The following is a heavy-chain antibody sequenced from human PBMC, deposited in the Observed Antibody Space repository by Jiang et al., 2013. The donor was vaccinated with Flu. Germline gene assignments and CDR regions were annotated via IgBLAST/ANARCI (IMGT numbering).Heavy chain of an antibody. J-gene: IGHJ3*02. CDR3: AKDRAYDDAFDI. Sequence: CEASGFSFSNYPMSWVRQATGKGLGWVSLISESGSRTYYADSVRGRFTISRDNSKHTLFLQINRLRVDDTAIYYCAKDRAYDDAFDIWGRGTMVSVSS. V-gene: IGHV3-23*01. D-gene: IGHD5-12*01. CDR2: ISESGSRT. CDR1: GFSFSNYP.